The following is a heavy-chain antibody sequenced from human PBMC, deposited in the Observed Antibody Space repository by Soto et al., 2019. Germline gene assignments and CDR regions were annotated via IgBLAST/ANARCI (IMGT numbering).Heavy chain of an antibody. CDR2: IITLFGTA. D-gene: IGHD4-17*01. J-gene: IGHJ4*02. V-gene: IGHV1-69*01. CDR1: GGTFSSHS. CDR3: AREVGYGDFSAALLD. Sequence: VQLMQSGAEVKQPGSSVKVSCKASGGTFSSHSINWVRQAPGQGLEWMGGIITLFGTANYAQNFQGRVTLTADQSTSTAYMKLNSLRSDDTAVYYCAREVGYGDFSAALLDWGQGTLVTVSS.